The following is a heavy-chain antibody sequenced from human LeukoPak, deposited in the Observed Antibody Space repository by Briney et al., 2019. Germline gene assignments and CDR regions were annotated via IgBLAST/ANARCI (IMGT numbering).Heavy chain of an antibody. J-gene: IGHJ6*02. D-gene: IGHD2-15*01. CDR2: IYYSGGT. CDR1: GVSISSGGYY. Sequence: PSETLSLTCTVSGVSISSGGYYWSWIRQHPVKGLEWIGYIYYSGGTYYNPSLKSRVTISVDTSKNQFSMKLSSVTAADTAVYYCARDGGAPLGYYYYGMDVWGQGTTVTVSS. V-gene: IGHV4-31*03. CDR3: ARDGGAPLGYYYYGMDV.